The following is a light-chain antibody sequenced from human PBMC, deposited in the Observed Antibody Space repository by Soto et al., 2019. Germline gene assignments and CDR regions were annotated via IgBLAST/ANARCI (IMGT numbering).Light chain of an antibody. J-gene: IGLJ2*01. CDR2: DVN. CDR3: TSWTTSTTMI. V-gene: IGLV2-14*03. Sequence: QSALTQPXSVSGSPGQSITISCTGTSSDIGAYNFVSWYQQHPGKAPKLMLYDVNIRPSGVSNRFSGSKSGXXAXXTISGXXXEDXADYXXTSWTTSTTMIFGGGXXLXVL. CDR1: SSDIGAYNF.